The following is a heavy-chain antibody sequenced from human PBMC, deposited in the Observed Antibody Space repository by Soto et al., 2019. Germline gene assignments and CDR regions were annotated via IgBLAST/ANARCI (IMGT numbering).Heavy chain of an antibody. Sequence: EVQLVESGGGSVQPGESLRLSCLASGFSFSTYWMSCVRQAPGKGLEWVARIKQDGGEKYYVDSVKGLFTVSRDNAKRSLYQQLHTLSADDAGIYYCVRDQLILPADDFYYGVDVWGQGTTVTVSS. CDR3: VRDQLILPADDFYYGVDV. J-gene: IGHJ6*02. V-gene: IGHV3-7*03. CDR1: GFSFSTYW. CDR2: IKQDGGEK.